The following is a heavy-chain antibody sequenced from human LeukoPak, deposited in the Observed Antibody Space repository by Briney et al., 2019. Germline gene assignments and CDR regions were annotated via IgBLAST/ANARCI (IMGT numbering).Heavy chain of an antibody. CDR2: ISAYNGNT. J-gene: IGHJ4*02. D-gene: IGHD1-1*01. Sequence: ASVKVSCTASGYTFTSYGISWVRQAPGQGLEWMGWISAYNGNTNYAQRLQGRVTMTTDTSTSTAYMELRSLRSDDTAVYYCARKRGLERPSDYWGQGTLVTVSS. CDR3: ARKRGLERPSDY. CDR1: GYTFTSYG. V-gene: IGHV1-18*01.